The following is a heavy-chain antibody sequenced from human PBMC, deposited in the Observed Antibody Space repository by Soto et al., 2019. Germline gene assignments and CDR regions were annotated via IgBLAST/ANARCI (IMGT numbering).Heavy chain of an antibody. J-gene: IGHJ3*02. CDR3: ARETQAFDI. V-gene: IGHV1-3*01. CDR2: INAGNGNT. Sequence: ASVKVSCKASGYTFTSYAMHWVRQAPGQRLEWMGWINAGNGNTKYSQKFQGRVTMTRDTSASTAYMELSRLRSNDTAVYYCARETQAFDIWGQGAMVTVSS. CDR1: GYTFTSYA.